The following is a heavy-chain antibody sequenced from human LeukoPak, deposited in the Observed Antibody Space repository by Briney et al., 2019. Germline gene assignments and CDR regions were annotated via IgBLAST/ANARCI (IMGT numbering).Heavy chain of an antibody. J-gene: IGHJ4*02. CDR1: GYTFTSYA. D-gene: IGHD1-26*01. V-gene: IGHV1-3*03. CDR2: INAGNGNT. CDR3: ARVPLIVRATTLFDY. Sequence: ASVKVSCKASGYTFTSYAMHWVRQAPGQRLEGMGWINAGNGNTKYSQELQGRVTITRDTSASTAYMELSSLRSEDMAVYYCARVPLIVRATTLFDYWGQGTLVTVSS.